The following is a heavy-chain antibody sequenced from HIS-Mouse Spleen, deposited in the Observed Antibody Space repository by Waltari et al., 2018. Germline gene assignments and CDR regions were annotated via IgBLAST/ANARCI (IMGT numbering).Heavy chain of an antibody. J-gene: IGHJ4*02. V-gene: IGHV4-59*01. CDR2: IYYSGST. CDR1: GGSLSSYY. D-gene: IGHD1-1*01. Sequence: QVQLQESGPGLVKPSETLSLTCTVPGGSLSSYYWSWIRQPPGKGLEWIGYIYYSGSTNYNPSLKSRVTISVDTSKNQFSLKLSSVTAADTAVYYCAREGLERYYFDYWGQGTLVTVSS. CDR3: AREGLERYYFDY.